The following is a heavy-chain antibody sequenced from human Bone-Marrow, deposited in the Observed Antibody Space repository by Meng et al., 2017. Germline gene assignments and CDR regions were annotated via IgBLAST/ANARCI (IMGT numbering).Heavy chain of an antibody. J-gene: IGHJ6*02. D-gene: IGHD6-13*01. Sequence: SVKVSCKASGGTFSSYAISWVRQAPGQGLEWMGGIIPIFGTANYAQKFQGRVTITTDESTSTAYMELSSLRSEDTAVYYCARDKPSHSSSWYTSDYYYYYGMDVWGQGTMVTVSS. CDR2: IIPIFGTA. CDR1: GGTFSSYA. V-gene: IGHV1-69*05. CDR3: ARDKPSHSSSWYTSDYYYYYGMDV.